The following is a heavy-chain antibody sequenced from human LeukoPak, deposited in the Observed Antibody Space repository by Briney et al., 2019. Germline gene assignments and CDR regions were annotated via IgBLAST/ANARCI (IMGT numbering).Heavy chain of an antibody. CDR1: GYSISSGYQ. CDR2: IYHSGSA. Sequence: LETLSLTCGVSGYSISSGYQWAWIRQSPGKGLEWIGSIYHSGSAHYNPSLKSRVTISVETSKNQFSLNMYSVTAADTAVYYCARDPRWLTPDCTSTSCYENYFDPWGQGTLVTVSS. D-gene: IGHD2-2*01. J-gene: IGHJ5*02. CDR3: ARDPRWLTPDCTSTSCYENYFDP. V-gene: IGHV4-38-2*02.